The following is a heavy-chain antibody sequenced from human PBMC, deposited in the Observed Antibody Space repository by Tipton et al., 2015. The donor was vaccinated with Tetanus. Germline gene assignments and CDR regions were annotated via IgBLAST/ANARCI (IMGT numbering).Heavy chain of an antibody. CDR1: GFTFSSYA. V-gene: IGHV3-64*01. J-gene: IGHJ4*02. CDR3: VGSGYFPYQYDY. D-gene: IGHD3-3*01. CDR2: ISSNGGST. Sequence: SLRLSCAASGFTFSSYAMHWVRQAPGKGLEYVSAISSNGGSTYYANSVKGRFTISRDNSKNTLYLQMGSLRAEDMAVYYCVGSGYFPYQYDYWGQGTLVTVSS.